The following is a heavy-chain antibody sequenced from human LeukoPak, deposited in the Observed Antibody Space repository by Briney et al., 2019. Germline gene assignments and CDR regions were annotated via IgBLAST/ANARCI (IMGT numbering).Heavy chain of an antibody. CDR2: IWYDGSNK. CDR1: GFTFSSYG. CDR3: AKELRAAHFDY. V-gene: IGHV3-33*06. D-gene: IGHD5-12*01. J-gene: IGHJ4*02. Sequence: GGSLRLSCAASGFTFSSYGMHWVRQAPGKGLEWVAVIWYDGSNKYYADSVKGRFTISRDNSKNTLCLQMNSLRAEDTAVYYCAKELRAAHFDYWGQGTLVTVSS.